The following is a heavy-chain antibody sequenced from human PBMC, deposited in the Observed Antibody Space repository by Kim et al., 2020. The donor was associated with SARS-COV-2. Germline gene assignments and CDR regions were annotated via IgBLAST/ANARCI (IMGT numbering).Heavy chain of an antibody. CDR3: ARWGATGGYYYYYMDV. J-gene: IGHJ6*03. Sequence: SLKERVTISVDTAKNQFSLKLSSVTAADTAVYYCARWGATGGYYYYYMDVWGKGTTVTVSS. V-gene: IGHV4-34*13. D-gene: IGHD1-26*01.